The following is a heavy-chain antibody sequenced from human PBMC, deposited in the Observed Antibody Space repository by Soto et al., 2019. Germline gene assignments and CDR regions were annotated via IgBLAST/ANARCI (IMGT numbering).Heavy chain of an antibody. D-gene: IGHD2-21*01. CDR2: IAPGNGNT. CDR3: ARGSRMWTPDY. V-gene: IGHV1-3*01. Sequence: ASVKVSCKASGYTFTDSAIHWVRQAPGQSLELLGWIAPGNGNTKYSQKFQGRVTITRDTSATTAYMELSSLRSEDTAVYYCARGSRMWTPDYWGQGTLVTVSS. J-gene: IGHJ4*02. CDR1: GYTFTDSA.